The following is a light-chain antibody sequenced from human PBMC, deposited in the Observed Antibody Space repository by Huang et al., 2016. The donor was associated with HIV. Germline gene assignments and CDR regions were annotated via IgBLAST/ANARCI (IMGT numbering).Light chain of an antibody. Sequence: EMVLTQSPDTLSVYPGERATLSCRASQGVSNNLAWYQQKPGQAPRLLIYAASSRVTGVPARFSGSGSETDFTLTIRSLQSEDVAVYFCQQYNDWPRTFGQGTNLEIK. J-gene: IGKJ2*01. CDR3: QQYNDWPRT. V-gene: IGKV3-15*01. CDR1: QGVSNN. CDR2: AAS.